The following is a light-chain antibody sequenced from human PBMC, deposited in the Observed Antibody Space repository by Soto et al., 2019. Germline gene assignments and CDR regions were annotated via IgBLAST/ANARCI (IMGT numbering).Light chain of an antibody. CDR3: QQSYASPLN. CDR1: QTISGS. CDR2: AAS. J-gene: IGKJ4*01. Sequence: DIQMTQSPSSLSSSVGDRITITCRASQTISGSLNWYQHKPGEAPRLLISAASSLQSGVPSRFIGSGFGTDFTLTISSLQSEDFATYYCQQSYASPLNFGGGTKVEVK. V-gene: IGKV1-39*01.